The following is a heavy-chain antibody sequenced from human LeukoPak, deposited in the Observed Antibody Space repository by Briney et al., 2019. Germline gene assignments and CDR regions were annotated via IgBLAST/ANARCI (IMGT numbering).Heavy chain of an antibody. CDR1: GYTFTDDY. CDR3: ARSPHILTGENCDF. CDR2: INVNSGGT. V-gene: IGHV1-2*02. J-gene: IGHJ4*02. D-gene: IGHD3-9*01. Sequence: ASLKVSCKASGYTFTDDYIHWVRQAPGQGLEWMGWINVNSGGTNYAQKFYARVTMTRDTSISTAYMELSRLRSDDTAVFYCARSPHILTGENCDFWGQGTLVTVSS.